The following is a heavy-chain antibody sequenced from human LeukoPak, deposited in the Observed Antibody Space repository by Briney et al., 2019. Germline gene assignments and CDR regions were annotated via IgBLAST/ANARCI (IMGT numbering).Heavy chain of an antibody. Sequence: GGSLRLSCAASGFTFSIHAMSWVRQAPGKGLEWVSGISGSGGSTYYADSVKGRFTISRDNSKNTLYLQMNSLRVEDTAVYYCAKTTRATYSSSLGGGGQGTLVTVSS. CDR3: AKTTRATYSSSLGG. D-gene: IGHD6-13*01. J-gene: IGHJ4*02. CDR1: GFTFSIHA. V-gene: IGHV3-23*01. CDR2: ISGSGGST.